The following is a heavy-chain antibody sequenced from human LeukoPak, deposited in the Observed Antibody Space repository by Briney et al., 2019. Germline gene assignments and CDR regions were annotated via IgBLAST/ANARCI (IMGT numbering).Heavy chain of an antibody. CDR3: ARIKYCSGCPLDY. CDR2: IYYTGST. CDR1: GDSFNNYY. J-gene: IGHJ4*02. V-gene: IGHV4-59*01. D-gene: IGHD3-10*02. Sequence: SETLSLTCTVSGDSFNNYYWSWTRQPPGKGLQWIGYIYYTGSTNYNPSLKSRVTISVDTSKNHFSLKLSSVTAADTAVYYCARIKYCSGCPLDYWGQGTLVTVSS.